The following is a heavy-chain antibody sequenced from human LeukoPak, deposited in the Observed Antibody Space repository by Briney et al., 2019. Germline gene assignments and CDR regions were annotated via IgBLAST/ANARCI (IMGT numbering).Heavy chain of an antibody. V-gene: IGHV3-66*02. D-gene: IGHD1-14*01. CDR3: ARGNPSSRH. CDR1: GFTFSSYA. Sequence: GGSLRLSCAASGFTFSSYAMSWVRQAPGKGLEWVSMFYSGGATYYIDSVKGRFTISRDNFKNTLNLQMNNLRPEDTAVYYCARGNPSSRHWGQGTLVTVSS. J-gene: IGHJ4*02. CDR2: FYSGGAT.